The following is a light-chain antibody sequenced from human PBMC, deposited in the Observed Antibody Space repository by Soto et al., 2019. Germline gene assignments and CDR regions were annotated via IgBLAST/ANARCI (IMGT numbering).Light chain of an antibody. CDR3: SSYTSSSTYV. Sequence: QSVLTQPASVSGSPEQSITISCTGTSSDVGGYNYVSWYQQHPGKAPKVMIYDVSNRPSGVSNRFSGSKSGNTASLTISGLQAEDEADYYCSSYTSSSTYVFGTGTKLTVL. V-gene: IGLV2-14*01. J-gene: IGLJ1*01. CDR1: SSDVGGYNY. CDR2: DVS.